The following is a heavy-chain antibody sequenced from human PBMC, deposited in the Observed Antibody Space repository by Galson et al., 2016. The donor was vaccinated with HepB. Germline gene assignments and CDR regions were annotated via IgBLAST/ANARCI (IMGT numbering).Heavy chain of an antibody. Sequence: SLRLSCAASGFTFSSYYMHWVRQAPGKGLVWVSRINRDESSTSYADYMKGRFTISRDNAKNTLYLQMNSLRAEDTAVYYCARDPSYYSGMDVWGQGTTVTVSS. CDR1: GFTFSSYY. CDR2: INRDESST. CDR3: ARDPSYYSGMDV. V-gene: IGHV3-74*01. J-gene: IGHJ6*02.